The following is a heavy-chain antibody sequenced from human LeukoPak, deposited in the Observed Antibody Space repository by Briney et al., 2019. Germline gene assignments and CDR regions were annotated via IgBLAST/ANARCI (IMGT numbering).Heavy chain of an antibody. D-gene: IGHD4-23*01. CDR2: IRYDGSNK. Sequence: GGSLRLXCAASGFTFSSYGMHWVRQAPGKGLEWVAFIRYDGSNKYYADSVKGRFTISRDNSKNTLYLQMNSLRAEDTAVYYCASEPTVAKIGDYWGQGTLVTVSS. CDR3: ASEPTVAKIGDY. V-gene: IGHV3-30*02. CDR1: GFTFSSYG. J-gene: IGHJ4*02.